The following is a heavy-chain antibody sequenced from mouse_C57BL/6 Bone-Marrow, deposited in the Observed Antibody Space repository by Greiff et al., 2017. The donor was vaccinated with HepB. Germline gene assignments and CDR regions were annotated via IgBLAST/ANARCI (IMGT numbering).Heavy chain of an antibody. CDR3: ARDTVYYFDY. V-gene: IGHV5-17*01. CDR1: GFTFSDYG. Sequence: DVQLVESGGGLVKPGGSLKLSCAASGFTFSDYGMHWVRQAPEKGLEWVAYISSGSSTIYYADTVKGRFPISRDNAKNTLFLQMTSLRSEDTAMYYCARDTVYYFDYWGQGTTLTVSS. CDR2: ISSGSSTI. D-gene: IGHD1-1*01. J-gene: IGHJ2*01.